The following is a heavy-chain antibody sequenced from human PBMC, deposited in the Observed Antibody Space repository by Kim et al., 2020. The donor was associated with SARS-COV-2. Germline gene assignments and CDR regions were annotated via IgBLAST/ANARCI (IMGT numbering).Heavy chain of an antibody. CDR2: IYYSGST. V-gene: IGHV4-39*02. CDR3: ARETHDYYYYGIDV. J-gene: IGHJ6*02. CDR1: GGSISSSSYY. Sequence: SETLSLTCTVSGGSISSSSYYWGWIRQPPGKGLEWIGSIYYSGSTYYNPSLKSRVTISVDTSKNQFSLKLSSVTAADTAVYYCARETHDYYYYGIDVWAKGPRSPSP.